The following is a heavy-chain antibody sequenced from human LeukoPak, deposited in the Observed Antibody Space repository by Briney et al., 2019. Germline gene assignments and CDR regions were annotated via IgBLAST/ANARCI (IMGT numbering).Heavy chain of an antibody. J-gene: IGHJ3*02. D-gene: IGHD2-8*01. Sequence: PGGSLRLSCAASGFTFSSYSMDWVRQAPGKGLEWVSSISSSSSYIYYADSVKGRFTISRDNAKNSLYLQMNSLRAEDTAVYYCARDSMADAFDIWGQGTMVTVSS. CDR3: ARDSMADAFDI. CDR2: ISSSSSYI. V-gene: IGHV3-21*01. CDR1: GFTFSSYS.